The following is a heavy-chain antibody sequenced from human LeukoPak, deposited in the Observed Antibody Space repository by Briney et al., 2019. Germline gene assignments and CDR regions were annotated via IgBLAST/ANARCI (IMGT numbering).Heavy chain of an antibody. Sequence: PGGSLRLSCAASGFTVSSNYMSWVRQAPGKGLEWVSVIYSGGSTYYADSVKGRFTISRDNSKNTLYLQIDSLRSEDTAVYYCARDFFPIVDSSWYEIGYWGQGTLVTVSS. V-gene: IGHV3-66*01. J-gene: IGHJ4*02. CDR3: ARDFFPIVDSSWYEIGY. CDR1: GFTVSSNY. D-gene: IGHD6-13*01. CDR2: IYSGGST.